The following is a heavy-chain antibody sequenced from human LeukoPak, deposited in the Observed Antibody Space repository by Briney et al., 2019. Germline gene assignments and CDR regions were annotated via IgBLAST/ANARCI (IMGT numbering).Heavy chain of an antibody. D-gene: IGHD3-16*01. V-gene: IGHV1-2*06. CDR3: AGVGGYVWGTLDD. CDR1: GYTFTSYD. J-gene: IGHJ4*02. CDR2: INPNSGGT. Sequence: ASLKISCKASGYTFTSYDINWVRQATGHGLEWMGRINPNSGGTNYAQKFQGRVTMTRDTSISNAYMELSGLRSDDTAVYYWAGVGGYVWGTLDDWGQGTLVTVSS.